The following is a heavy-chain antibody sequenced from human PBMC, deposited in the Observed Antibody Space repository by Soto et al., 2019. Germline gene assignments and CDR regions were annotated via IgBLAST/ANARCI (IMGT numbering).Heavy chain of an antibody. D-gene: IGHD3-10*01. J-gene: IGHJ3*02. CDR1: GYIFSNYY. Sequence: ASVKVSCKASGYIFSNYYMHWVRQAPGQGLEWMGVFNPSGDATHYAQSFQGRVSVTRDTSTSTVYMELSTLTSEDTAVYYCARRGMSKIGFDTWGQGTMVTVPS. CDR3: ARRGMSKIGFDT. V-gene: IGHV1-46*01. CDR2: FNPSGDAT.